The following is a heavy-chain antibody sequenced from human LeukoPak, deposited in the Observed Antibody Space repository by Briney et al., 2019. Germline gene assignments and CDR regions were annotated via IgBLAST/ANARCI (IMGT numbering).Heavy chain of an antibody. D-gene: IGHD6-13*01. Sequence: SETLSLTCAVYGGSFSGYYWSWIRQPPGKGLEWIGEVNHSGSTNYNPSLKSRVTISVDTSKNQFSLKLRSVTAADTAVYYCARKEGGQLVNTRRWFDPWGQGTLVTVSS. CDR1: GGSFSGYY. V-gene: IGHV4-34*01. CDR3: ARKEGGQLVNTRRWFDP. J-gene: IGHJ5*02. CDR2: VNHSGST.